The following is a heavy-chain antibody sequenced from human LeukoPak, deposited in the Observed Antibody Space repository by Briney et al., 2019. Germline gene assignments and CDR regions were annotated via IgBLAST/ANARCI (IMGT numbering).Heavy chain of an antibody. J-gene: IGHJ6*03. V-gene: IGHV1-18*01. CDR2: ISAYNGNT. D-gene: IGHD1-20*01. CDR3: ARGPSYNWNYYYYYYYMDV. Sequence: ASVKVSCKASGYTFTSYGISWVRQAPGQGLEWMGWISAYNGNTNYAQKLQGRVTMTTDTSTSTAYMELRGLRSDDTAVYYCARGPSYNWNYYYYYYYMDVWGKGTTVTVSS. CDR1: GYTFTSYG.